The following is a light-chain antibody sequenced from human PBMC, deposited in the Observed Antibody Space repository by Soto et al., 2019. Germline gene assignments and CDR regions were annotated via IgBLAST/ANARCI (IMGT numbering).Light chain of an antibody. CDR3: SSYVGTNSYV. CDR1: SSDVGGYNY. Sequence: SVVPQPPSASRSPGQSVTISCTGTSSDVGGYNYVSWYQHHPGKAPKLIIYEVYKRPSGVPDRFSGSKSGNTAALTVSGLQAEDEADYYCSSYVGTNSYVFGTGTKVTVL. J-gene: IGLJ1*01. V-gene: IGLV2-8*02. CDR2: EVY.